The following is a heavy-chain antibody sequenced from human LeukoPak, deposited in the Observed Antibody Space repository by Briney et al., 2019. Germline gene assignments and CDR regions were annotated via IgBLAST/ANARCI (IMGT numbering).Heavy chain of an antibody. Sequence: PGGSLRLSCAASGFTFDDYAMHWVRQAPGKGLEWVSGISWNSGSIGYADSVKGRFTISRDNAKNSLYLQMNSLRAEDTALYHCARGESDAFDIWGQGTMVTVSS. D-gene: IGHD5-24*01. CDR3: ARGESDAFDI. CDR1: GFTFDDYA. J-gene: IGHJ3*02. V-gene: IGHV3-9*01. CDR2: ISWNSGSI.